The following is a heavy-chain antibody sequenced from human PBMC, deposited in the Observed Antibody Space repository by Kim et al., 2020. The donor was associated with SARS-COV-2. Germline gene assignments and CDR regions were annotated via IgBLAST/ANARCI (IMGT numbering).Heavy chain of an antibody. CDR1: GGSISSSNW. D-gene: IGHD3-10*01. J-gene: IGHJ6*02. V-gene: IGHV4-4*02. Sequence: SETLSLTCAVSGGSISSSNWWSWVRQPPGKGLEWIGEIYHSGSTNYNPSLKSRVTISVDKSKNQFSLKLSSVTAADTAVYYCAREGSALGGYYGMDVWGQGTTVTVSS. CDR2: IYHSGST. CDR3: AREGSALGGYYGMDV.